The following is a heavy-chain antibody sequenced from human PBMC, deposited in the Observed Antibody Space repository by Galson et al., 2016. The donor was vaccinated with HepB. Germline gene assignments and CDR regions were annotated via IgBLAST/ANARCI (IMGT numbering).Heavy chain of an antibody. J-gene: IGHJ4*02. V-gene: IGHV3-23*01. D-gene: IGHD3-9*01. CDR1: GFTFSNYA. CDR2: ISGFGAAT. Sequence: SLRLSCAASGFTFSNYAMAWVRQAPGKGLEWVSSISGFGAATFYAASVKGRFTISRDNSKNTLSLQMNSLRAEDTAVYYCAKDRSLVATNFDFWGQGTLVTGSS. CDR3: AKDRSLVATNFDF.